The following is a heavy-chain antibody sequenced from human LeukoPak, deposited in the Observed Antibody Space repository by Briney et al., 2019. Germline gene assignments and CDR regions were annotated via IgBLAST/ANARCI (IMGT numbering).Heavy chain of an antibody. J-gene: IGHJ4*02. D-gene: IGHD2-21*01. V-gene: IGHV3-7*01. Sequence: GGSLRLSCGASGFTFSTYWMNWVRQAPGKGLEWVANTKKDGSEKYYVDSVKGRFTISRDNAKNSLYLQMNSLRVEDTAVYYCVREGYFVFDFWGQGALVTVSS. CDR3: VREGYFVFDF. CDR2: TKKDGSEK. CDR1: GFTFSTYW.